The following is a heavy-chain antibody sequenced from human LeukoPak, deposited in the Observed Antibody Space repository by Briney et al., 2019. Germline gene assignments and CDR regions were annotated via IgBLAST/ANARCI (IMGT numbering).Heavy chain of an antibody. J-gene: IGHJ4*02. D-gene: IGHD4-17*01. CDR2: IYYSGST. V-gene: IGHV4-59*01. CDR3: ARAPHDYGDHYLPDY. Sequence: SGTLSLTCTVSGGSISSYYWSWIRQPPGKGLEWIGYIYYSGSTNYNPSLKSRVTISVDTSKNQFSLKLSSVTAADTAVYYCARAPHDYGDHYLPDYWGQGTLVTVSS. CDR1: GGSISSYY.